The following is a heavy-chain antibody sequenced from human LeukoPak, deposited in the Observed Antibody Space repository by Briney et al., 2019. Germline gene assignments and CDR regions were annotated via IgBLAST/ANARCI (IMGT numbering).Heavy chain of an antibody. CDR1: GFTFSGSA. Sequence: GGSLRLSCAASGFTFSGSAMHWVRQSPGKGLEWVGRIRSKANDHATAYAASVRGRFTISRDDSRNTAYLQMNSLKTEDTAVYYCTRRLMTTVNDYWGQGTLVTVSS. CDR2: IRSKANDHAT. D-gene: IGHD4-17*01. CDR3: TRRLMTTVNDY. V-gene: IGHV3-73*01. J-gene: IGHJ4*02.